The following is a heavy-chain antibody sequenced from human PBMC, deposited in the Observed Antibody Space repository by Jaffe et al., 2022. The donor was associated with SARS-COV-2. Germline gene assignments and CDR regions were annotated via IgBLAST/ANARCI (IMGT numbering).Heavy chain of an antibody. Sequence: EVQLVESGGDLVQPGGSLRLSCAASVFTFSSYSMNWVRQAPGKGLEWISYISGNGDSIYYADSVKGRFTISRDNVKSSLYLQMDSLRVEDTAVYYCARGQTVAAGGGWFDPWGQGTLVTVSS. D-gene: IGHD6-25*01. CDR1: VFTFSSYS. J-gene: IGHJ5*02. CDR2: ISGNGDSI. V-gene: IGHV3-48*01. CDR3: ARGQTVAAGGGWFDP.